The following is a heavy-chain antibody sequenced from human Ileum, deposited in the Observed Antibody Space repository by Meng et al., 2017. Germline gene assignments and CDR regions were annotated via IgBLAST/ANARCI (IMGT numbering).Heavy chain of an antibody. CDR3: ASEGAGTYTGLNS. CDR2: INPNKGDT. J-gene: IGHJ5*02. Sequence: ASVKVSCKTSGYTLTTYSINWVRQAPGQGLEWMGRINPNKGDTDYAQKFQGRVTMTRDTSIGTAYMELTRLKSDDTAVYYCASEGAGTYTGLNSWGQGTLVTVSS. V-gene: IGHV1-2*06. D-gene: IGHD3-16*01. CDR1: GYTLTTYS.